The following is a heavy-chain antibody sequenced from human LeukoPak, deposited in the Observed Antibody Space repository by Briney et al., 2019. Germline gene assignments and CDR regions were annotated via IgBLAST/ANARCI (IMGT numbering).Heavy chain of an antibody. V-gene: IGHV1-69*04. CDR1: GGTFSSYA. J-gene: IGHJ4*02. CDR2: IIPILGIA. D-gene: IGHD6-13*01. CDR3: VTGSGYSSSWYAYFDY. Sequence: SVTVSCKASGGTFSSYAISWVRQAPGQGLEWMGRIIPILGIANYAQKFQGRVTITADKSTSTAYMELSSLRSEDTAVYYCVTGSGYSSSWYAYFDYWGQGTLVTVSS.